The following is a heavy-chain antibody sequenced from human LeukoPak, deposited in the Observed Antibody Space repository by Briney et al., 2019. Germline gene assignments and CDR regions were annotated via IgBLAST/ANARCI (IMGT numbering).Heavy chain of an antibody. D-gene: IGHD2-15*01. CDR3: ARDRTCSGGSCYQDFDY. V-gene: IGHV3-30-3*01. CDR1: GFTFSSYA. J-gene: IGHJ4*02. Sequence: GGSLRLSCAASGFTFSSYAMHWVRQAPGKGLEWVAVISYDGSNKYYADSVKGRFTISRDNSKNTLYLQMNSLRAEDTAVYYCARDRTCSGGSCYQDFDYWGQGTLVTVSS. CDR2: ISYDGSNK.